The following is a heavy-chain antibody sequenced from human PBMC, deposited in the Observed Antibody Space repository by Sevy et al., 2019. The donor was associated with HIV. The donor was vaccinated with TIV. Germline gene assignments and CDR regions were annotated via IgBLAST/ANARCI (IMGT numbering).Heavy chain of an antibody. CDR3: AKDIDSSGYYYFDY. Sequence: GGSLRLSCAASGFGFSSYAMSWVRQAPGKGLEWVSGISGSGGSNYYANSVKGRFTTSRDNSKNTLYLQMNSLTAEDTALYYCAKDIDSSGYYYFDYWGQGTLVTVSS. CDR1: GFGFSSYA. CDR2: ISGSGGSN. D-gene: IGHD6-19*01. V-gene: IGHV3-23*01. J-gene: IGHJ4*02.